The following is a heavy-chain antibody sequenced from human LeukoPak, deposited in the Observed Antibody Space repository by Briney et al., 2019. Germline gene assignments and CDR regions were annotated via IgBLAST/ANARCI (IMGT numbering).Heavy chain of an antibody. CDR2: ILYDGGDK. D-gene: IGHD5-24*01. CDR1: GFAFSSYG. CDR3: AKDRDRYGYYYFDY. J-gene: IGHJ4*02. V-gene: IGHV3-30*18. Sequence: GASLRLSCAASGFAFSSYGMHWVRQAPGKGLEWVAVILYDGGDKNYADSVKGRFTISRDNSKNTLYLQMNSLRAEDTAVYHCAKDRDRYGYYYFDYWGQGTLVTVSS.